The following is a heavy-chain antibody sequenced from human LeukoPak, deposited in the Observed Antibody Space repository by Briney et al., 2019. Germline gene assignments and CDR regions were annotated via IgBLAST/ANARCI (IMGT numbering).Heavy chain of an antibody. CDR2: IFYSGST. D-gene: IGHD6-19*01. V-gene: IGHV4-39*07. J-gene: IGHJ5*02. CDR1: GVSISTSNYY. Sequence: PSETLSLTCTVSGVSISTSNYYWGWIRQPPGKGLEWIGNIFYSGSTYYSPSLRSRVTISLDTSKNQFSLKLSSVTAADTAVYYCARGRGIAVALPFDPWGQGTLVTVSS. CDR3: ARGRGIAVALPFDP.